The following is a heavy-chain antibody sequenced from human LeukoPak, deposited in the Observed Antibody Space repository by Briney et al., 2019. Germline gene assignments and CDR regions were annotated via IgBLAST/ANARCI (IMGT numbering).Heavy chain of an antibody. CDR2: IWSDGSDK. Sequence: GGSLRLSCAASGFTFSHCGTHWVRQTPGAGLEWVAVIWSDGSDKYYAKSVKGRFTISRDNSKNSLFLQMNSLRAEDTAVYYCAKDAQRGFDYSNSLQNWGQGILVTVSS. V-gene: IGHV3-33*06. CDR1: GFTFSHCG. J-gene: IGHJ1*01. CDR3: AKDAQRGFDYSNSLQN. D-gene: IGHD4-11*01.